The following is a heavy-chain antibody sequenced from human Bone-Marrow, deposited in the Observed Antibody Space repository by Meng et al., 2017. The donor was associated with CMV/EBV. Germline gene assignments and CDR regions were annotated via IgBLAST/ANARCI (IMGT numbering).Heavy chain of an antibody. CDR3: ARARKWATGYYYGMDV. CDR2: INHSGST. CDR1: GGFFSGYY. Sequence: GSLRLSCAVYGGFFSGYYWSWIRQPPGKGLEWIGEINHSGSTNYNPSLKSRVTISVDTSKNQFSLKLSSVTAADTAVYYCARARKWATGYYYGMDVWGQGTTVTVSS. D-gene: IGHD5-12*01. V-gene: IGHV4-34*01. J-gene: IGHJ6*02.